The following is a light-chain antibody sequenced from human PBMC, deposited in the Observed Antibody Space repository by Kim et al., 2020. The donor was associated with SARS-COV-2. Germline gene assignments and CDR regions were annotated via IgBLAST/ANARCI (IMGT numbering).Light chain of an antibody. V-gene: IGLV1-47*01. Sequence: QSVLTQPPSASGTPGQRVTISCSGSTSNIGNNYVNWYQQITGTAPKILMYRNNQRPSGVPDRFSASKSGTSASLAISGLRSEDEADYYCSAWDDSLSCPVFGGGTQLTVL. CDR3: SAWDDSLSCPV. CDR2: RNN. J-gene: IGLJ2*01. CDR1: TSNIGNNY.